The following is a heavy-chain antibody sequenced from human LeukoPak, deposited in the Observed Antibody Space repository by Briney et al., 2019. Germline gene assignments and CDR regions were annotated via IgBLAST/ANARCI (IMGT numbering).Heavy chain of an antibody. V-gene: IGHV1-2*02. D-gene: IGHD1-7*01. CDR1: GYTFTGYY. J-gene: IGHJ4*02. Sequence: ASVTVSCKASGYTFTGYYMHWVRQAPGQGLEWMGWINPNSGGTNYAQKFQGRVTMTRDTSISTAYMELSRLRSDDTAVYYCAGFKGNNWNYYFDYWGQGTLVTVSS. CDR3: AGFKGNNWNYYFDY. CDR2: INPNSGGT.